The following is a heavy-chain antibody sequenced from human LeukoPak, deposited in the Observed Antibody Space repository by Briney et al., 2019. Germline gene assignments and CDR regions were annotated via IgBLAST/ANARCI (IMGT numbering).Heavy chain of an antibody. J-gene: IGHJ4*02. V-gene: IGHV3-66*01. D-gene: IGHD4-17*01. Sequence: GGSLRLSCAASGFTVSSNYMSWVRQAPGKGLEWVSVIYSGGSTYYADSVKGRFTISRDNSKNTLYLQMNSLRAEDMAVYYCARAATVTAESAFGYWGQGTLVTVSS. CDR1: GFTVSSNY. CDR3: ARAATVTAESAFGY. CDR2: IYSGGST.